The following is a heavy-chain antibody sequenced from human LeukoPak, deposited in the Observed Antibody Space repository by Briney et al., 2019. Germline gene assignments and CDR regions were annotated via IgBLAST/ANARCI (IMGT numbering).Heavy chain of an antibody. CDR1: GFTFSSYA. V-gene: IGHV3-30-3*01. Sequence: GRSLRLSCAASGFTFSSYAMHWVRQAPGKGLEWVAVISYDGSNKYYADSVKGRFTISRDNAKNTLYLQMNSLRAEDTAMYHCAIVPYYDILTGYSSFDCWGQGTLVTVSS. D-gene: IGHD3-9*01. CDR3: AIVPYYDILTGYSSFDC. J-gene: IGHJ4*02. CDR2: ISYDGSNK.